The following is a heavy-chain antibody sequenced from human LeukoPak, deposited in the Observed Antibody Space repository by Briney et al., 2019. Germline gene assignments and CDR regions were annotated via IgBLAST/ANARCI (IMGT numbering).Heavy chain of an antibody. D-gene: IGHD5-12*01. CDR2: IYYSGST. V-gene: IGHV4-59*08. J-gene: IGHJ4*02. CDR1: GGFISSYY. CDR3: ARHGRGGYDFNSGYFDY. Sequence: PSETLSLTCTVSGGFISSYYWSWIRQPPGKGLEWIGYIYYSGSTNYNPSLKSRVTISVDTSKNQFSLKLSSVTAADTAVYYCARHGRGGYDFNSGYFDYWGQGTLVTVSS.